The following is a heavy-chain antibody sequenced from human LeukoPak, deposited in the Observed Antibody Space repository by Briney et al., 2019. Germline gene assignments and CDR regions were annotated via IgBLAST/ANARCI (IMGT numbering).Heavy chain of an antibody. CDR2: INPNSGGT. Sequence: ASVKVSCKASGYTFTGYYMHWVRQAPGQGLGWMGCINPNSGGTNYAQKFQGRVTMARDTSISTAYMELSSLRSDDTAVYYCAILIAAAGTNNYWGQGTLVTVSS. D-gene: IGHD6-13*01. CDR3: AILIAAAGTNNY. CDR1: GYTFTGYY. V-gene: IGHV1-2*02. J-gene: IGHJ4*02.